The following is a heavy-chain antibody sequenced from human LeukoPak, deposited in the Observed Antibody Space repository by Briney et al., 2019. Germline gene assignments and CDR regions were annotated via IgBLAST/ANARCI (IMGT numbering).Heavy chain of an antibody. CDR3: AREERDPFTIDY. Sequence: SETLSLTCTVSGGTISSDYWSWIRQPPGKGLEWIGYIYYSGSTNYNPSLKSRVTISVDTSKNQFSLKLSSVTAADTAVYYCAREERDPFTIDYWGQGTLVTVSS. V-gene: IGHV4-59*01. CDR2: IYYSGST. CDR1: GGTISSDY. J-gene: IGHJ4*02.